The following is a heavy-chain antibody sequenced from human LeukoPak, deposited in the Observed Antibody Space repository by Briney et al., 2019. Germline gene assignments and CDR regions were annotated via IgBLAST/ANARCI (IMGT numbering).Heavy chain of an antibody. J-gene: IGHJ5*02. CDR3: ARDSTLFTGSGHNWFDP. Sequence: PGGSLRLSCAASGFIFSTYAMNWVRQAPGKGLEWVSSISSSSNHMYYADSVKGRFTISRDDAKNSVYLQMNSLRAEDTAVYFCARDSTLFTGSGHNWFDPWGQGTLVSVSS. V-gene: IGHV3-21*01. D-gene: IGHD3-9*01. CDR1: GFIFSTYA. CDR2: ISSSSNHM.